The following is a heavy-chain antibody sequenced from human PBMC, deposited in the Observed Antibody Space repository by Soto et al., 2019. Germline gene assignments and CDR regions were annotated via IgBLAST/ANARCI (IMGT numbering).Heavy chain of an antibody. CDR2: INHSGST. Sequence: QVQLQQWGAGLLKPSETLSLTCAVYGGSFSGYYWSWIRQPPGKGLEWIGEINHSGSTNYNPSLKSRVTISVDTSKNQFSLKLSSVTAADTAVYYCARLRYSSRSRYDIWGQGTMVTVSS. J-gene: IGHJ3*02. V-gene: IGHV4-34*01. CDR1: GGSFSGYY. CDR3: ARLRYSSRSRYDI. D-gene: IGHD6-13*01.